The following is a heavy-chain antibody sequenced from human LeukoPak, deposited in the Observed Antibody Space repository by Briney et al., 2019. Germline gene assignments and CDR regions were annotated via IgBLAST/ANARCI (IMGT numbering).Heavy chain of an antibody. J-gene: IGHJ4*02. CDR2: MNPNSGNT. CDR3: ARFVVTATPGGDY. D-gene: IGHD2-21*02. Sequence: ASVKVSCKASGYTFTSYDINWVRQATGQGLEWMGWMNPNSGNTGYAQKFQGRVTMIRNTSISTAYMELSSLRSEDTAVYYCARFVVTATPGGDYWGQETLVTVSS. CDR1: GYTFTSYD. V-gene: IGHV1-8*01.